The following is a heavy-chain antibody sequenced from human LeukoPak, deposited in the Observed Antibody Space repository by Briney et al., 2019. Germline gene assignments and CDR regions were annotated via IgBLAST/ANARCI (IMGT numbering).Heavy chain of an antibody. J-gene: IGHJ4*03. CDR3: ARDLEEVSLPTGVFHF. V-gene: IGHV3-23*01. CDR1: GFTLSRYA. D-gene: IGHD2-8*01. CDR2: ISGSGDRT. Sequence: GGSLRLSCAASGFTLSRYAMNWVRPAPGKGLEWVSSISGSGDRTYYADSVRGRFTLSRDTSKRTLYLQMNSVRAEDTAIYYCARDLEEVSLPTGVFHFWGQGALVTVSS.